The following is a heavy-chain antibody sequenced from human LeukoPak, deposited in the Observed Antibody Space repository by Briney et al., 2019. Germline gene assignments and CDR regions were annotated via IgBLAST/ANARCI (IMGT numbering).Heavy chain of an antibody. D-gene: IGHD6-6*01. CDR2: ISYSGDTI. V-gene: IGHV3-11*04. CDR3: ARDFNSSSARHGAFDI. Sequence: GGSLRLSCAASEFTFSDYYMSWIRQAPGKGLEWVSYISYSGDTIYYADSVKGRFTVSRDNAKNSLYLQMNGLRAEDTAVYYCARDFNSSSARHGAFDIWGQGTMVTVSS. J-gene: IGHJ3*02. CDR1: EFTFSDYY.